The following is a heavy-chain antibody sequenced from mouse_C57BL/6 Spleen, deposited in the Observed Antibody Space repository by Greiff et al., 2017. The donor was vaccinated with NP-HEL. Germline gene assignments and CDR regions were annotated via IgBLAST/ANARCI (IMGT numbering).Heavy chain of an antibody. CDR1: GYTFTSYW. CDR2: IHPNSGST. CDR3: ARRGYDYGGY. J-gene: IGHJ2*01. V-gene: IGHV1-64*01. D-gene: IGHD2-4*01. Sequence: QVQLKQPGAELVKPGASVKLSCKASGYTFTSYWMHWVKQRPGQGLEWIGMIHPNSGSTNYNEKFKSKATLTVDKSSSTAYMQLSSLTSEDSAVYYCARRGYDYGGYWGQGTTLTVSS.